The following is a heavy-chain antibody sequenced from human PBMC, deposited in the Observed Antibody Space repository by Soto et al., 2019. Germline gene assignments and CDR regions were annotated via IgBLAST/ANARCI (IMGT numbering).Heavy chain of an antibody. CDR3: TKGAKYSSGPTSFDY. CDR2: ISGSGLTT. J-gene: IGHJ4*02. Sequence: GGSLRLSCVASGFIFSNFVMSWVRQAPRKGLECISGISGSGLTTYYADSVKGRFTISRDNSKNTLYLQMNSLRAEDTAVYYCTKGAKYSSGPTSFDYWGQGTLVTVSS. CDR1: GFIFSNFV. D-gene: IGHD6-19*01. V-gene: IGHV3-23*01.